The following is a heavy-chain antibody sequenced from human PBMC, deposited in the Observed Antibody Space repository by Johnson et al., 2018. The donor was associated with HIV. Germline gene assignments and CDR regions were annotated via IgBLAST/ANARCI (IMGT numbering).Heavy chain of an antibody. D-gene: IGHD4-17*01. Sequence: QVQLVESGGGLVKPRGSLRLSCAASGFIFRDYYMSWIRQTPGKGLEWVSYISSSGSSIYYADSVKGRFTISRDNAKSSLYLQMNGLRAEDTAVYYCARASTTVTTGDDAFDIWGKGTMVTVSS. CDR1: GFIFRDYY. V-gene: IGHV3-11*04. CDR3: ARASTTVTTGDDAFDI. J-gene: IGHJ3*02. CDR2: ISSSGSSI.